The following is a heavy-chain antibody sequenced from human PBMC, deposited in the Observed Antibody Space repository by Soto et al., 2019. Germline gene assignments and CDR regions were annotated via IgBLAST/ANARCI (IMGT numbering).Heavy chain of an antibody. CDR3: ARASRDRGYHPADI. CDR1: GVNFSTSW. J-gene: IGHJ3*02. CDR2: LKHDGREK. Sequence: EVQVLESGGGFVQPGGSLRLSCAASGVNFSTSWMSWVRQAPGRGLEWVANLKHDGREKHYLGSVKGRFTISRDNAKNSLDLQMNNLRAEDTAVYYCARASRDRGYHPADIWGQGTMVTVSS. V-gene: IGHV3-7*01. D-gene: IGHD6-25*01.